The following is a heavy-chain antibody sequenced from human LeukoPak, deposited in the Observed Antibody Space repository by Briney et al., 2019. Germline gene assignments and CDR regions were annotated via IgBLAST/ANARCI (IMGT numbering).Heavy chain of an antibody. J-gene: IGHJ4*02. D-gene: IGHD1-26*01. CDR2: IRYDGSNK. V-gene: IGHV3-30*02. Sequence: TGGSLRLSCAASGFTLSSYGMHWVRQAPGKGLEWVAFIRYDGSNKFYADSVKGRFTISRDNPRNTLYLQMNSLRAEDTAMYHCAKEWELTYWGQGTLVTVSS. CDR1: GFTLSSYG. CDR3: AKEWELTY.